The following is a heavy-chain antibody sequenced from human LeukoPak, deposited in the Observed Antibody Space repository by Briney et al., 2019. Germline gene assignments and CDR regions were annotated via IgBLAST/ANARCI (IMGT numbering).Heavy chain of an antibody. CDR1: GFTVSSNY. V-gene: IGHV3-53*01. CDR2: IYSGGST. D-gene: IGHD6-13*01. Sequence: PGGSLRLSCAASGFTVSSNYMSWVRQAPGKGLEWVSVIYSGGSTYYADSVKGRFTISRDNSKNTLYLQMNSLRAEDTAVYYCAREGSSWPPGHLDYWGQGTLVTVSS. CDR3: AREGSSWPPGHLDY. J-gene: IGHJ4*02.